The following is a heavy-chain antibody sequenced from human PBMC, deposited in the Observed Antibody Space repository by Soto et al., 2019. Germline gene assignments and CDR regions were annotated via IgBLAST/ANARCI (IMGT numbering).Heavy chain of an antibody. CDR1: GGTFSSYT. D-gene: IGHD5-12*01. CDR3: ARVRDGYNYFDY. V-gene: IGHV1-69*02. Sequence: ASVKVSCKASGGTFSSYTISCVRQAPGQGLEWMGRIIPILGIANYAQKFQGRVTITADKSTSTAYMELSSLRSEDTAVYYCARVRDGYNYFDYWGQGTLVTVSS. J-gene: IGHJ4*02. CDR2: IIPILGIA.